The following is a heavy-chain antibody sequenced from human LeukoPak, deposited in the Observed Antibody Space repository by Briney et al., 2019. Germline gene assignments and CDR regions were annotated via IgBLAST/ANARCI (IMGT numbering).Heavy chain of an antibody. Sequence: GGSLRLSCAASGFTFSSYWMSWVRQAPGKGLEWVANINQDGSETYYVDSVTGRFTISRDNAKNSLYLQMNSLRAEDTAVYHSARAPYDILTGYSYYFDYWGQGTLVTVSS. V-gene: IGHV3-7*01. D-gene: IGHD3-9*01. J-gene: IGHJ4*02. CDR2: INQDGSET. CDR3: ARAPYDILTGYSYYFDY. CDR1: GFTFSSYW.